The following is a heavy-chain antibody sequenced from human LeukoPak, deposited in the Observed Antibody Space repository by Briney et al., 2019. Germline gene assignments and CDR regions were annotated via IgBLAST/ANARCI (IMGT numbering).Heavy chain of an antibody. CDR2: IYYSGGT. Sequence: PSETLSLTCTVSGGSISTYYWSWIRQPPGKGLEWIGYIYYSGGTNYNPSLKSRVTISVDTSKNQFSLKLSSVTAADTAVYYCARYASGGPYYYYYMDVWGKGPRSPSP. CDR3: ARYASGGPYYYYYMDV. D-gene: IGHD3-10*01. J-gene: IGHJ6*03. CDR1: GGSISTYY. V-gene: IGHV4-59*12.